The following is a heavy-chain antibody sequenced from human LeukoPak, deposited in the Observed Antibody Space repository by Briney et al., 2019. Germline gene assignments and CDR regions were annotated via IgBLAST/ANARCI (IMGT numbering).Heavy chain of an antibody. D-gene: IGHD5-18*01. CDR3: ARGRGSRVAIQLWLSYFDY. CDR2: IYYSGRT. CDR1: VGSIIRYF. V-gene: IGHV4-59*01. Sequence: SETLSLTCIVSVGSIIRYFWSWIRPPPGRGGDGMGHIYYSGRTNYNPSLKSRVPRSVDTSKNKFSLKLNSVTAADTAVYYCARGRGSRVAIQLWLSYFDYWGQGTLVTVSS. J-gene: IGHJ4*02.